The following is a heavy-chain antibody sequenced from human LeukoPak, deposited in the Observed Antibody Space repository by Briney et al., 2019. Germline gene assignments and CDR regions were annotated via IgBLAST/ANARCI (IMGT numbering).Heavy chain of an antibody. CDR1: GGSFSGYY. CDR2: INHSGST. Sequence: SETLSLTCAVYGGSFSGYYWSWIRQPPGKGLEWIGEINHSGSTNYNPSLKSRVTISVDTSKNQFSLKLSSVTAADTAVYYCARGLGEYQDQLLAYFDYWGQGTLVTVSS. V-gene: IGHV4-34*01. D-gene: IGHD2-2*01. J-gene: IGHJ4*02. CDR3: ARGLGEYQDQLLAYFDY.